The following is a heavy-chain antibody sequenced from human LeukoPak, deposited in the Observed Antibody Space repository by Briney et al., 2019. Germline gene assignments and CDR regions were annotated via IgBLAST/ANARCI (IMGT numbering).Heavy chain of an antibody. V-gene: IGHV1-18*01. Sequence: ASVKVSCKASGYTFTSYVISGVRQAPGQGLEWMGWISAYNCNTNYAQKLQGRVTMTTDTSTGTAYMELRSLRSDDTAVYYCARDIAADTAMVTKRVDYWGQGTLVTVSS. CDR1: GYTFTSYV. J-gene: IGHJ4*02. CDR3: ARDIAADTAMVTKRVDY. CDR2: ISAYNCNT. D-gene: IGHD5-18*01.